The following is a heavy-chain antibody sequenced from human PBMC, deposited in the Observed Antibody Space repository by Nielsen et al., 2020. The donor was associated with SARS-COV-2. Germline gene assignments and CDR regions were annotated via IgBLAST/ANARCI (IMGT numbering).Heavy chain of an antibody. D-gene: IGHD6-6*01. CDR3: AKDIKGRIYSAPDY. J-gene: IGHJ4*02. CDR2: ISSKSGSI. Sequence: SLKISCAASGFTFDDYAMYWVRQAPGKGLEWVSGISSKSGSIGYADSVKGRFSISRDNAKNSLYLQMNGLRADDTALYYCAKDIKGRIYSAPDYWGQGTLVTVSS. V-gene: IGHV3-9*01. CDR1: GFTFDDYA.